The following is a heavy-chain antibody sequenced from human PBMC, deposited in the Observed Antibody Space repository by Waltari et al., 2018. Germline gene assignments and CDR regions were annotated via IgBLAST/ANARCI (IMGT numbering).Heavy chain of an antibody. Sequence: QVQLVESGGGVVQPGRSLRLSCEASGFTFESHAMHWVRQAPGKGLEWVALMSFDGSDTFYADAVKGRFTVSRENSKNTLYLQMNSLRRDDTGIYYCARSTSQTGLSASAMDSWGQGTLVTVSS. D-gene: IGHD2-2*01. J-gene: IGHJ4*02. CDR3: ARSTSQTGLSASAMDS. V-gene: IGHV3-30-3*01. CDR1: GFTFESHA. CDR2: MSFDGSDT.